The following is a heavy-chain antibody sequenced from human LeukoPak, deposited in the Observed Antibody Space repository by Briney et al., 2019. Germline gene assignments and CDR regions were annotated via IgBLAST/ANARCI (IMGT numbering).Heavy chain of an antibody. CDR2: VDHSGYT. J-gene: IGHJ4*02. CDR1: GGSISSTNW. V-gene: IGHV4-4*02. CDR3: ARDVWVRGVIISDY. D-gene: IGHD3-10*01. Sequence: SETLSFTCAVSGGSISSTNWWTWVRQPPGKGLEWIGEVDHSGYTNYNPSLKSRVTISVDKSKNHFSLKLSSVTAADTAIYYCARDVWVRGVIISDYWGQGTLVTVSS.